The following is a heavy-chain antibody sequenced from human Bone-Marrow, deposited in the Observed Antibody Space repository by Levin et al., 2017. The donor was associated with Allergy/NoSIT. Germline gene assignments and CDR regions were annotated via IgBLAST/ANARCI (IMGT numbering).Heavy chain of an antibody. CDR1: GGSISSSTYS. Sequence: AGGSLRLSCSVSGGSISSSTYSWGWIRQPPGKGLEWIGNVYYTGSTHYNPSLKSRVTISADTSKNQFSLKLSSVTAADTAVYYCARAPYYGPARPYQSDYWGQGTLVTVSS. V-gene: IGHV4-39*01. D-gene: IGHD3-10*01. CDR3: ARAPYYGPARPYQSDY. J-gene: IGHJ4*02. CDR2: VYYTGST.